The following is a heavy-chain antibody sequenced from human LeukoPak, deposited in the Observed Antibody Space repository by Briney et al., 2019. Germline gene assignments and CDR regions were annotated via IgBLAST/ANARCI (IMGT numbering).Heavy chain of an antibody. Sequence: SETLSLTCAVSGGSISSSNWWSRVRQPPGKGLEWIGEIYHSGSTYYNPSLKSRVNISVDTSENQFSLKLSSVTAADTAVYYCARGYSRWAVLLVGVLNIWGQGAMVTVSS. CDR3: ARGYSRWAVLLVGVLNI. D-gene: IGHD2-8*02. CDR2: IYHSGST. J-gene: IGHJ3*02. CDR1: GGSISSSNW. V-gene: IGHV4-4*02.